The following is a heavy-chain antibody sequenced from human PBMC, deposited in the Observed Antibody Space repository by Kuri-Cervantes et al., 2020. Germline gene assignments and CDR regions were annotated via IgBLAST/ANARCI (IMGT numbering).Heavy chain of an antibody. CDR2: INHSGIT. CDR3: ASLWSFDFWSSLDV. CDR1: GASFSGYY. D-gene: IGHD3-3*01. J-gene: IGHJ6*04. Sequence: SETLSLTCAVYGASFSGYYWSWIRQPPGKGLEWIGEINHSGITKHNPSLKSRVIMSVDTSKNQLSLKLSSVTAADTAVYFCASLWSFDFWSSLDVWGKGTTVTVSS. V-gene: IGHV4-34*01.